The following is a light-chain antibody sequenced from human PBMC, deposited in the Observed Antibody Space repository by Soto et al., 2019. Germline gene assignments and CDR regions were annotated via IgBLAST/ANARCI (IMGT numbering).Light chain of an antibody. CDR2: DVS. CDR1: SSDVGAYNY. Sequence: QSALTQPASVSGSPGQSITISCTGTSSDVGAYNYVSWFQQYPGKAPKLMIYDVSNRPSGVSNRFSGSKSGNTASLTISGLQAEDEAHYYCCSYTSSSTYVFGTGTKVTVL. CDR3: CSYTSSSTYV. J-gene: IGLJ1*01. V-gene: IGLV2-14*01.